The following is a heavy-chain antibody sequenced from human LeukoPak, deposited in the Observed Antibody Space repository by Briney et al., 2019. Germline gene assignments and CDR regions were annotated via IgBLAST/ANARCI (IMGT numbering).Heavy chain of an antibody. D-gene: IGHD3-3*01. V-gene: IGHV3-15*01. Sequence: PGGSLRLSCAASGFTLSNAWMSWVRQAPGKGLEWVGRFKSKTAGGTTDYAAPVKGRFTISRDDSKNTLYLQMNSLNTEDTAVYYCTTERQMYYDFWSGYPNWFDPWGQGTLVTVSS. CDR2: FKSKTAGGTT. CDR1: GFTLSNAW. CDR3: TTERQMYYDFWSGYPNWFDP. J-gene: IGHJ5*02.